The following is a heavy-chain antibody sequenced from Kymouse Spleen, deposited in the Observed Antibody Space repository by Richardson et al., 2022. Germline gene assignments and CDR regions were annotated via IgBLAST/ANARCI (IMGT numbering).Heavy chain of an antibody. J-gene: IGHJ6*02. CDR3: ARAGYDILHYYYYYGMDV. Sequence: QVQLQQWGAGLLKPSETLSLTCAVYGGSFSGYYWSWIRQPPGKGLEWIGEINHSGSTNYNPSLKSRVTISVDTSKNQFSLKLSSVTAADTAVYYCARAGYDILHYYYYYGMDVWGQGTTVTVSS. D-gene: IGHD3-9*01. CDR2: INHSGST. V-gene: IGHV4-34*01. CDR1: GGSFSGYY.